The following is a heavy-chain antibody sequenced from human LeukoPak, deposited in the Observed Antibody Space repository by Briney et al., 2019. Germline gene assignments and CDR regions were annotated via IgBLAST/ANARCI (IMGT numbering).Heavy chain of an antibody. CDR2: IKQDGSEK. CDR3: ARAGSGYFPFNYYYYGMDV. CDR1: GFIFNNYW. D-gene: IGHD3-22*01. Sequence: GGSLRLSCAASGFIFNNYWMNWVRQAPGKGLEWVANIKQDGSEKYYVDSVKGRFTISRDNAKNSLYLQMNSLRAEDTAVYYCARAGSGYFPFNYYYYGMDVWGQGTTVAVSS. V-gene: IGHV3-7*01. J-gene: IGHJ6*02.